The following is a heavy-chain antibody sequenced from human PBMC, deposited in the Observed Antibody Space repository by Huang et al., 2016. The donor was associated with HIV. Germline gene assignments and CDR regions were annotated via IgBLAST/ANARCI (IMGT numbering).Heavy chain of an antibody. J-gene: IGHJ4*02. Sequence: QVHLVQSGAEVKKPGSSVKVSCKASGDSFTSLPLNWVRQAPGQGLEWGGGRLPSRVSATNGQKFRGGVTISADGSTSNSYMELSRLRADDTAMYYCATSTPMLGESGGWSGKVVITENVPYVDWGQGTLVTVSS. CDR3: ATSTPMLGESGGWSGKVVITENVPYVD. V-gene: IGHV1-69*01. CDR2: RLPSRVSA. CDR1: GDSFTSLP. D-gene: IGHD3-22*01.